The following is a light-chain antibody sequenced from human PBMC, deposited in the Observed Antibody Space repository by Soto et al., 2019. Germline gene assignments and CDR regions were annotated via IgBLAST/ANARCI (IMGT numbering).Light chain of an antibody. J-gene: IGLJ1*01. CDR2: DVS. CDR3: SSYTSTSTLYV. V-gene: IGLV2-14*03. CDR1: SSDVGGYNY. Sequence: QSALTQPASVSGSPGQSITISSTGTSSDVGGYNYVSWYQHHPGKAPKLMIYDVSSRPSGVSDRFSGSKSGNTASLTISGLQAEDEADYHCSSYTSTSTLYVFGTGTKVTVL.